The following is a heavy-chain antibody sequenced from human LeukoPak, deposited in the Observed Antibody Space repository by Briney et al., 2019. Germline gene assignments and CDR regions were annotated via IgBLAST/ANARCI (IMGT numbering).Heavy chain of an antibody. CDR3: ARSDPSITMVRGVPYYFDY. CDR2: INPDSGGT. J-gene: IGHJ4*02. V-gene: IGHV1-2*02. CDR1: GHTFTGYY. Sequence: TSVKVSCKASGHTFTGYYMHWVRQAPGQGLEWMGWINPDSGGTNYAQKFQGRVTMTRDTSISTAYMELSRLRSDDTAVYYCARSDPSITMVRGVPYYFDYWGQGTLVTVSS. D-gene: IGHD3-10*01.